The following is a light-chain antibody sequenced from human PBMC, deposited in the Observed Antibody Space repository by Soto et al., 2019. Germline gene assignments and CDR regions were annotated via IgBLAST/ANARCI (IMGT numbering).Light chain of an antibody. CDR3: QQYGSSPLT. V-gene: IGKV3-20*01. Sequence: EIELTQALGTLALSARERATLSCSPSQSVSSSYLAWYQQKPGQAPRLLIYGASSRATGIPDRFSGSGSGTDFTLTISRLEPEDFAVYYCQQYGSSPLTFGGGTKVDI. CDR1: QSVSSSY. CDR2: GAS. J-gene: IGKJ4*01.